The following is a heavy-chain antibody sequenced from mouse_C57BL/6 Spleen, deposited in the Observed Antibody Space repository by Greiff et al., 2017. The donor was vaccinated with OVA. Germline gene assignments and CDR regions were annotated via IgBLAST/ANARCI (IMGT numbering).Heavy chain of an antibody. Sequence: VQRLESGAELVKPGASVKLSCKASGYTFTEYTIHWVKQRSGQGLEWIGLFYPGSGSIKYNEKFKGKATLTADKSSSTAYMELSRLTSEDSAVYVSASGEANNLFAYWGQGTLVTVSA. CDR1: GYTFTEYT. CDR3: ASGEANNLFAY. V-gene: IGHV1-62-2*01. J-gene: IGHJ3*01. D-gene: IGHD1-3*01. CDR2: FYPGSGSI.